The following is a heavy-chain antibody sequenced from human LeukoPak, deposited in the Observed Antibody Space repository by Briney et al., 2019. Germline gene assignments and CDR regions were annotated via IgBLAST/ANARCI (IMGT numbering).Heavy chain of an antibody. Sequence: PGGSLRLSCVGSGDSFIRHSMNWVRRAPGKGLEWIAYIASSGSPIYYADSVKGRFTVSRDNARTSLFLHMNSLRAEDTAVYYCAREYDSRARFDSWGQGTMVTVS. CDR3: AREYDSRARFDS. J-gene: IGHJ4*02. V-gene: IGHV3-48*01. CDR1: GDSFIRHS. D-gene: IGHD6-13*01. CDR2: IASSGSPI.